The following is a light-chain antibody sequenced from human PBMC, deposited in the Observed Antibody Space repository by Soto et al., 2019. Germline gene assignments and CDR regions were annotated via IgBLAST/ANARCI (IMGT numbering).Light chain of an antibody. CDR2: DVT. V-gene: IGLV2-14*01. Sequence: QSALTQPASVSGSPGQSITISCTGTSSDVGGYNSVSWYRQDPGKAPKLIIYDVTYRXXXXXXXXXGXKSGNTASLTISGLQSEDEADYHCSSFTSSITYVFGTGTKVTVL. CDR3: SSFTSSITYV. CDR1: SSDVGGYNS. J-gene: IGLJ1*01.